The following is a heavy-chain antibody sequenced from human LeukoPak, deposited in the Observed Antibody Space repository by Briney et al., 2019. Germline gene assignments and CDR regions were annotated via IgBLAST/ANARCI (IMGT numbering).Heavy chain of an antibody. V-gene: IGHV4-59*12. CDR3: ARCIVGAIDY. D-gene: IGHD1-26*01. CDR1: GGSISNYY. J-gene: IGHJ4*02. CDR2: IYYSGST. Sequence: SETLSLTCTVSGGSISNYYWSWIRQSPGKGLEWIGYIYYSGSTNYNPSLKSRVTISLDTSKNQFSLKLSSVTAADTAVYYCARCIVGAIDYWGQGTLVTVSS.